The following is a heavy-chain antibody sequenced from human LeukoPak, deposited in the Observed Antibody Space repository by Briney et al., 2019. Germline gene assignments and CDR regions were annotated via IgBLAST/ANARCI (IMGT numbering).Heavy chain of an antibody. CDR3: ARRLCGGDCYSTFSY. J-gene: IGHJ4*02. CDR1: GGSFSGYY. Sequence: KPSETLSLTCAVYGGSFSGYYWSWIRQPLGKGLEWIGEINHSGSTNYNPSLKSRVTISVDTSKNQFSLKLSSVTAADTAVYYCARRLCGGDCYSTFSYWGQGTLVTVSS. D-gene: IGHD2-21*02. V-gene: IGHV4-34*01. CDR2: INHSGST.